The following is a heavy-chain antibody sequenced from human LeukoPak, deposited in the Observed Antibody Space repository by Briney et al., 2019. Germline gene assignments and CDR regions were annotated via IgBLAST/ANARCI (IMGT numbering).Heavy chain of an antibody. CDR3: ARGITAGGALDY. CDR1: GFTVSSNY. CDR2: IYSGGNT. D-gene: IGHD5-24*01. V-gene: IGHV3-53*05. Sequence: GGSLRLSCAASGFTVSSNYMSWVRQAPGKGLEWVSVIYSGGNTYYADSVEGRFTISRDNSKNTLYLQINSLRTEDTAIYYCARGITAGGALDYWGPGTQVTVSS. J-gene: IGHJ4*02.